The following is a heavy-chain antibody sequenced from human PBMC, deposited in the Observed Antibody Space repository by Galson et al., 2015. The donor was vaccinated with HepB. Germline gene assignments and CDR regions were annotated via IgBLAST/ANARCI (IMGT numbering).Heavy chain of an antibody. D-gene: IGHD5-18*01. J-gene: IGHJ3*02. CDR2: IYSGGST. CDR3: ARCGYSYGYAFDI. CDR1: GFTVSSNY. Sequence: SLRLSCAASGFTVSSNYMSWVRQAPGKGLEWVSVIYSGGSTYYADSVKGRFTISRDNSKNTLYLQMNSLRAEDTAVYYCARCGYSYGYAFDIWGQGTMVTVSS. V-gene: IGHV3-53*01.